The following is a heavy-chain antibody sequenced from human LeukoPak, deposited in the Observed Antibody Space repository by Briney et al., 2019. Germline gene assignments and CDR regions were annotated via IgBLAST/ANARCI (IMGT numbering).Heavy chain of an antibody. CDR1: GFPFSSRA. CDR3: VREAGYCAPVCVKTNWFDP. J-gene: IGHJ5*02. D-gene: IGHD2-15*01. Sequence: GGSLRLSCAASGFPFSSRAMSWVRQPPGKGLEWVAAISNGKTYYADSVRGRFAISRDDSTYTVYLHMNSLRDEDTALYHCVREAGYCAPVCVKTNWFDPWGQGTLVTVSS. V-gene: IGHV3-23*01. CDR2: ISNGKT.